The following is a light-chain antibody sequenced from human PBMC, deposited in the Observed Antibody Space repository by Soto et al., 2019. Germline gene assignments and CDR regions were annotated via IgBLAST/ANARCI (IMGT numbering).Light chain of an antibody. V-gene: IGLV2-8*01. Sequence: QSALTQPPSASGSPGQSVTISCTGTSSDVGGFNYVSWYQQHPGKAPKLIIYEVSTRPSGVPDRFSGSNSGKTASLTVSGLQAEDEDDYYCSSYAGSNNFVVFGGGTKVTVL. CDR1: SSDVGGFNY. CDR2: EVS. J-gene: IGLJ2*01. CDR3: SSYAGSNNFVV.